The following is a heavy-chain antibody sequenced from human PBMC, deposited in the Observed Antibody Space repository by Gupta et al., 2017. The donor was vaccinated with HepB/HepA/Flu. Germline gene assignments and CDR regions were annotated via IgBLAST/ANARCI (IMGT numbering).Heavy chain of an antibody. Sequence: VHLVHSGAEVQKPGASVQVSCKASGSTFTSYAMHWVRQAPGQRLEWMGWINAGNGNTKYSQKGQGRVTITRDTSASTAYMELSSLRSEDTAVYYCARGLNGGRTNWFDPGGQGTLVTVSS. CDR2: INAGNGNT. CDR1: GSTFTSYA. V-gene: IGHV1-3*01. J-gene: IGHJ5*02. CDR3: ARGLNGGRTNWFDP. D-gene: IGHD2-15*01.